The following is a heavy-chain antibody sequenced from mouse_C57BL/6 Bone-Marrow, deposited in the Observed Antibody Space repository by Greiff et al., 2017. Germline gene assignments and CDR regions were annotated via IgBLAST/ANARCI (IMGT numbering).Heavy chain of an antibody. Sequence: EVQRVESGGGLVQPGGSLKLSCAASGFTFSDYGMAWVRQAPRKGPEWVAFISNLAYSIYYADTVTGRFTISRENAKNTLYLGMSSLRSEDTAMYYCARRRWDWYFDVWGTGTTVTVSS. CDR2: ISNLAYSI. J-gene: IGHJ1*03. V-gene: IGHV5-15*01. CDR3: ARRRWDWYFDV. D-gene: IGHD1-1*02. CDR1: GFTFSDYG.